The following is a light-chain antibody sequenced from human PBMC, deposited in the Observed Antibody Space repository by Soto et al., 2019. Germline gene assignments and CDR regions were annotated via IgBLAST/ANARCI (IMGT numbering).Light chain of an antibody. J-gene: IGLJ1*01. CDR2: QAT. CDR3: SSYTDSSNYV. CDR1: SSDLAIYNY. Sequence: QSALPQPASVSGSPGQSITISCTGTSSDLAIYNYVSWYQQQPGKAPKLMIYQATNRPSGVSNRFSGSRSGNTASLTISGLQAEDEADYYCSSYTDSSNYVFGTGTKLTVL. V-gene: IGLV2-14*01.